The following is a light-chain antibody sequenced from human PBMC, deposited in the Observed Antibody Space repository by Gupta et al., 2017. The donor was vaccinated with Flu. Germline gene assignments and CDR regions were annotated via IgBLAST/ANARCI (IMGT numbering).Light chain of an antibody. Sequence: QSVLTQPPSASGTPGQRITMSCSGTSSNIENNFVYWYQHFPGMAPKLLIYRSVRRPSGVPGRFSASKSGNSATLAISEFRAEDEADYYCGSWDDSLNGWVFGAGTKVTVL. CDR3: GSWDDSLNGWV. CDR1: SSNIENNF. CDR2: RSV. V-gene: IGLV1-47*01. J-gene: IGLJ3*02.